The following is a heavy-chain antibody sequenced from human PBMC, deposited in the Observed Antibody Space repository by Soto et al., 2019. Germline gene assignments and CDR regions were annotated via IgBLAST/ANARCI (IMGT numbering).Heavy chain of an antibody. CDR3: TRDWEITVSTWSFGGF. D-gene: IGHD3-10*01. CDR2: IIPFHGET. V-gene: IGHV1-69*08. J-gene: IGHJ4*02. Sequence: QVQLVQSGAEVKKPGSSVKVSCKASRGTFSPYTINWVRQAPGQGLEWMGRIIPFHGETNYAQKFQARVTITADKSTSTAYMELSGMRFEDTAMYYCTRDWEITVSTWSFGGFWGRGTLVTVSS. CDR1: RGTFSPYT.